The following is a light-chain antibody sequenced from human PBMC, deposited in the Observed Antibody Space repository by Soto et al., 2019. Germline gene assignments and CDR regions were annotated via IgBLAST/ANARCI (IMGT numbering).Light chain of an antibody. V-gene: IGKV1-5*01. Sequence: DIPLTQSQSSLSASLVDRGSIXLRASQSISSYLNWYQQKPGKAPKLLIYDASTLESGVPSRFSGSGSGTEFTLTISSLQPDDFATYYCQQYNDYLWTFGQGTKVDIK. J-gene: IGKJ1*01. CDR1: QSISSY. CDR3: QQYNDYLWT. CDR2: DAS.